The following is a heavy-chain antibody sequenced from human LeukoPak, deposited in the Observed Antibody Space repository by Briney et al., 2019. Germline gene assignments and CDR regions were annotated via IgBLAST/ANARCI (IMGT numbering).Heavy chain of an antibody. CDR3: ARPKKYYYDSSGYYSFDY. CDR1: GYTFTGYY. J-gene: IGHJ4*02. D-gene: IGHD3-22*01. CDR2: INPNSGGT. Sequence: ASVKVSGKASGYTFTGYYMHWVRQAPGQGLEWMGWINPNSGGTNYGQKFQGRVTMTRDTSISTAYMELSRLRSDDTAVCYCARPKKYYYDSSGYYSFDYWGQGTLVTVSS. V-gene: IGHV1-2*02.